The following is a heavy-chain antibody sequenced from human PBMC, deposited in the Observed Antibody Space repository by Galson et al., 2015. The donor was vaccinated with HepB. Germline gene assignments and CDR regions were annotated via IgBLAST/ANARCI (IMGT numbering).Heavy chain of an antibody. J-gene: IGHJ6*02. CDR2: IYYSGST. CDR1: GGSISSSSYY. V-gene: IGHV4-39*01. D-gene: IGHD6-19*01. Sequence: ETLSLTCTVSGGSISSSSYYWGWIRQPPGKGLEWIGSIYYSGSTYYNPSLKSRVTISVDTSRNQFSLKLSSVTAADTAVYYCARRRAVYSSGWPAPRVYYGMDVWGQGTTVTVSS. CDR3: ARRRAVYSSGWPAPRVYYGMDV.